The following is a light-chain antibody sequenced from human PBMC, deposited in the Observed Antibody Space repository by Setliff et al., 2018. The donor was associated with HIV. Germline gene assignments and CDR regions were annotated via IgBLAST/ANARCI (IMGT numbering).Light chain of an antibody. CDR2: QDN. CDR3: QAWDSSTLYV. CDR1: KLGDKY. Sequence: SYELTQPPSVSVSPGQTASITCSGDKLGDKYACWYQQKPGQSPVLVIYQDNKRPSGIPERFSGSNSGNTATLPISGTQAMDEADYYCQAWDSSTLYVFGTGTKVTVL. J-gene: IGLJ1*01. V-gene: IGLV3-1*01.